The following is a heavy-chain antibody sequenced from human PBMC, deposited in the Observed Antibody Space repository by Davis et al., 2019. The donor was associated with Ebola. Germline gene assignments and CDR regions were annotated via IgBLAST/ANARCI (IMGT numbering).Heavy chain of an antibody. D-gene: IGHD6-13*01. CDR3: AREPHSSSWQFDY. V-gene: IGHV7-4-1*02. CDR2: INTNTGNP. CDR1: GYTFTSYA. J-gene: IGHJ4*02. Sequence: AASVQVSCKASGYTFTSYAMNWVRQAPGQGLAWMGWINTNTGNPTYAQGFTGRFVFSLDTSVSTAYLQISSLKAEDTAVYYCAREPHSSSWQFDYWGQGTLVTVSS.